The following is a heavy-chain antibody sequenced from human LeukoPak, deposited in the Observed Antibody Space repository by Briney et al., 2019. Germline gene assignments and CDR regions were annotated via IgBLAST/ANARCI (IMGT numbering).Heavy chain of an antibody. V-gene: IGHV3-74*01. CDR1: GFTFRASW. D-gene: IGHD1-26*01. CDR3: ARDLGGRSGH. J-gene: IGHJ4*02. Sequence: GGSLRLSCAVSGFTFRASWMTWVRQAPGKGLVWVSRSNEDGSTTNYADSVKGRFTISRDNAKNTLYLQMNSLTAEDTAVYYCARDLGGRSGHWGQGTLVTVSS. CDR2: SNEDGSTT.